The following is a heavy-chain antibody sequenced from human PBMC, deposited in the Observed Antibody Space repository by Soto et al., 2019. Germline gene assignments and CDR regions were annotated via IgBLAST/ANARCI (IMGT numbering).Heavy chain of an antibody. J-gene: IGHJ5*02. CDR3: AKDQGRYYDSSGYPDP. CDR1: GFTFSSYA. CDR2: ISGSGGST. Sequence: GGSLRLSCAASGFTFSSYAMSWVRQAPGKGLEWVSAISGSGGSTYYADSVKGRFTISRDNSKNTLYLQMNSLRAEDTAVYYCAKDQGRYYDSSGYPDPWGQGTLVTVSS. V-gene: IGHV3-23*01. D-gene: IGHD3-22*01.